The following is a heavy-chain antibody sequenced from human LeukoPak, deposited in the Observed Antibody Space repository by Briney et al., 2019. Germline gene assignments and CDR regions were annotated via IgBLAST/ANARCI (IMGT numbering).Heavy chain of an antibody. Sequence: PGGSLRLSCAASGFTFRNYGMHWVRQAPGKGLEWVAVISYDGRNKYSVDSVRGRFTISRDNSKNTLYLQMDSLRAEDTAMYYCAKDGARYLLTYYFEYWGQGTLVTVSS. CDR1: GFTFRNYG. CDR2: ISYDGRNK. V-gene: IGHV3-30*18. CDR3: AKDGARYLLTYYFEY. J-gene: IGHJ4*02. D-gene: IGHD3-9*01.